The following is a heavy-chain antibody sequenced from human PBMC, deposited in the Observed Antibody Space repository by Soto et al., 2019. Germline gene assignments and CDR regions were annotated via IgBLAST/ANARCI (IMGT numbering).Heavy chain of an antibody. CDR2: IYYSGTT. Sequence: QVQLQESGPGLVKPSETLSLTCTVSDGSISNYYWSWIRQPPGKGLEWIGYIYYSGTTNYNPPLTSRVTYSGDTHKNQFSLKRRSVSTADTAVYYGARGASEAAAPTWLDPWGQGILVTVSS. D-gene: IGHD2-2*01. CDR3: ARGASEAAAPTWLDP. J-gene: IGHJ5*02. CDR1: DGSISNYY. V-gene: IGHV4-59*01.